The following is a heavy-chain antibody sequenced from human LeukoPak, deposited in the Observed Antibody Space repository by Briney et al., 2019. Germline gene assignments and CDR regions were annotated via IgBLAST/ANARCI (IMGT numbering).Heavy chain of an antibody. J-gene: IGHJ6*02. V-gene: IGHV4-39*01. Sequence: SETLSLTCTVSGGSISSSSYYWGWIRQPPGKGLEWIGSIYYSGSTYYNPSLKSRVTISVDTSKNQFSLKLSSVTAADTAVYYCARHIWGDYYCYYGMDVWGQGTTVTVSS. CDR1: GGSISSSSYY. D-gene: IGHD3-16*01. CDR2: IYYSGST. CDR3: ARHIWGDYYCYYGMDV.